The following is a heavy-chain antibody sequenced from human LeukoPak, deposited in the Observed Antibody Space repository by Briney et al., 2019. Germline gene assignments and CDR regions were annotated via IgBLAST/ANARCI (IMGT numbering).Heavy chain of an antibody. CDR3: ARDLEDQTWIQLLY. Sequence: GGSLRLSCAASGFTFSSYAMHWVRQAPGKGLEWVAVISYDGSNKYYADSVKGRFTISRDNSKNTLYLQMNSLRAEDTAVYYCARDLEDQTWIQLLYWGQGTLVTVST. J-gene: IGHJ4*02. D-gene: IGHD5-18*01. CDR2: ISYDGSNK. V-gene: IGHV3-30-3*01. CDR1: GFTFSSYA.